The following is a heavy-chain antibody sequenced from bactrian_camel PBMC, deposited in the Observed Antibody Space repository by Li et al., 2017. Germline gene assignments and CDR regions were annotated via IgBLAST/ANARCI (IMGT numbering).Heavy chain of an antibody. V-gene: IGHV3S54*01. Sequence: QVQLVESGGGLVQPGGSLRLSCAASGDISRSSCMGWFRQGPGRQREEVASVITRADMSYYADSVEGRFTVSRDSGALYLQMTSLKPEDSGMYYCAAGRLGRNHCPRRPGADGNDWGKGTQVTVS. J-gene: IGHJ4*01. CDR2: VITRADMS. CDR3: AAGRLGRNHCPRRPGADGND. CDR1: GDISRSSC. D-gene: IGHD4*01.